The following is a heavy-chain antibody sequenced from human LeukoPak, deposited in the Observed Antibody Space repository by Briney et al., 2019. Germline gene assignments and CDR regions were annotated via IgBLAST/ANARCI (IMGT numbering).Heavy chain of an antibody. CDR2: VHLDGRT. Sequence: SETLSLTCGVSGGSITTTNWWTWARQPPGKGLEWIWEVHLDGRTNYNPSLESRLAISVDLSENHISLRLTSVTAADTAVYYCAREGGFYRPLAYSGQATLVTVSS. D-gene: IGHD3-3*01. CDR1: GGSITTTNW. V-gene: IGHV4-4*02. CDR3: AREGGFYRPLAY. J-gene: IGHJ4*02.